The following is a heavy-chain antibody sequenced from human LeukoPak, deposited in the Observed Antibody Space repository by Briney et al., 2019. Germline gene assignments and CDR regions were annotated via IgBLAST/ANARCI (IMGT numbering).Heavy chain of an antibody. CDR3: AKSGSAGREGSDFDY. D-gene: IGHD1-26*01. Sequence: PGGSLRLSCAASGFTFSSYATSWVRQAPGKGLEWVSAISGSGGSTYYADSVKGRFTISRDNSKNTLYLQMNSLRAEDTAVYYYAKSGSAGREGSDFDYWGQGTLVTVSS. J-gene: IGHJ4*02. V-gene: IGHV3-23*01. CDR1: GFTFSSYA. CDR2: ISGSGGST.